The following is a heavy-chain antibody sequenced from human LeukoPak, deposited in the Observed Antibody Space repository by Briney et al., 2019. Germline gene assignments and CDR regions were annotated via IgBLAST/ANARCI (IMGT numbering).Heavy chain of an antibody. V-gene: IGHV4-59*01. D-gene: IGHD2-8*01. CDR1: GGSISSYY. Sequence: SSETLSLACTVSGGSISSYYWSWIRQPPGKGLEWIGYIYYSGSTNYNPSLKSRVTISVDTSKNQFSLKLSSVTAADTAVYYCATTKSDYYGMDVWGQGTTVTVSS. CDR3: ATTKSDYYGMDV. J-gene: IGHJ6*02. CDR2: IYYSGST.